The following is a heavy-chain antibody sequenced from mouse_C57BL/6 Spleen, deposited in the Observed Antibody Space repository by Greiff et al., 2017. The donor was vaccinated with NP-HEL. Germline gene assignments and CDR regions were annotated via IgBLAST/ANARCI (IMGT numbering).Heavy chain of an antibody. CDR3: ARSLSYWYFDV. Sequence: VQLQQPGAELVKPGASVKLSCKASGYTFTSYWMHWVKQRPGQGLEWIGMIHPNSGSTNYNEKFKSKATLTVDKSSSTAYMQLSSLTSEDSAVYYCARSLSYWYFDVWGTGTTVTVSS. V-gene: IGHV1-64*01. CDR1: GYTFTSYW. CDR2: IHPNSGST. J-gene: IGHJ1*03.